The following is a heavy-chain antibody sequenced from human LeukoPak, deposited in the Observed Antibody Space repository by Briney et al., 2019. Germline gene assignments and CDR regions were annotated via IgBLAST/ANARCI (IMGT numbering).Heavy chain of an antibody. J-gene: IGHJ4*02. V-gene: IGHV4-59*01. CDR1: GGSISSYY. CDR2: IYYSGST. Sequence: SETLSLTCTVSGGSISSYYWSWIRQPPGKGLEWIGYIYYSGSTNYNPSLKSRLTISVDTSKNQFSLKLSSVTAADTAVYYCALTPLGKLSLPTRGQGTLVTVSS. CDR3: ALTPLGKLSLPT. D-gene: IGHD3-16*02.